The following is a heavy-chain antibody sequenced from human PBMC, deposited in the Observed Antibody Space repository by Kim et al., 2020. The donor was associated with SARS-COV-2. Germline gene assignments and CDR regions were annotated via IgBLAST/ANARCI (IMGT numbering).Heavy chain of an antibody. V-gene: IGHV3-30*02. CDR2: NK. J-gene: IGHJ6*02. Sequence: NKSYADSVKGRFTISRDNSKNTLYLQMNSLRAEDTAVYYCAKSDYYGMDVWGQGTTVTVSS. CDR3: AKSDYYGMDV.